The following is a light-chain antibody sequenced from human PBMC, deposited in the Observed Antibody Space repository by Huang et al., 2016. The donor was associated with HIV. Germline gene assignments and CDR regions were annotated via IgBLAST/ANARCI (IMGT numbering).Light chain of an antibody. CDR2: AAS. V-gene: IGKV3-15*01. Sequence: DIVMTQSPATLSVSPGERATLSCRASQSISSDLAWYQQKPGQAPGLLIYAASTRATGIPARFSGSGSGTEFTLTISSLQSEDFAVYYCQQYYDWPITFGQGTRLQIK. CDR1: QSISSD. J-gene: IGKJ5*01. CDR3: QQYYDWPIT.